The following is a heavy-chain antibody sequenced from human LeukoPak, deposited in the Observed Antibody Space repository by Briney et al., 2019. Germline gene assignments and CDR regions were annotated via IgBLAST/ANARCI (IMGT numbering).Heavy chain of an antibody. CDR1: GGSFSGYY. V-gene: IGHV4-34*01. CDR3: ARYRIAAAGTHIDY. D-gene: IGHD6-13*01. CDR2: INHSGST. J-gene: IGHJ4*02. Sequence: KTSETLSLTCAVYGGSFSGYYWSWIRQPPGKGLEWIGEINHSGSTNYNPSLKSRVTISVDTSKNQFSLKLSSVTAADTAVYYCARYRIAAAGTHIDYWGQGTLVTVSS.